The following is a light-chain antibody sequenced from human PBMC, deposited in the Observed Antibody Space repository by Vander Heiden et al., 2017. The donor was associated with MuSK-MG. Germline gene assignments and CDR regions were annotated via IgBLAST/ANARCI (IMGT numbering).Light chain of an antibody. CDR2: TAS. V-gene: IGKV1-9*01. CDR1: EGIRGY. Sequence: DIQLTQSPSFLSASVRDRVTITCRASEGIRGYLAWYQEKPGKAPKLLIYTASTLQSGVPSRFSGSGSGTEFTLTISSLQPEDIATYYCQQLKSYPSTFGQGTKLEIK. CDR3: QQLKSYPST. J-gene: IGKJ2*01.